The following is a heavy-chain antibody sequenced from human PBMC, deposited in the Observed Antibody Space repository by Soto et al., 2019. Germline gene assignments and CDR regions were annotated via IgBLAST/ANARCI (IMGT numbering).Heavy chain of an antibody. D-gene: IGHD5-18*01. CDR1: GDSITSTFYY. V-gene: IGHV4-39*07. J-gene: IGHJ4*02. CDR3: ARTPWDGYTGYYFDY. CDR2: IYYSGST. Sequence: SETLSLTCSVSGDSITSTFYYWGWIRQPPGKGLEWIGTIYYSGSTYYNPSLKSRVTISVDTSKNQFSLKLSSVTAADTAVYSCARTPWDGYTGYYFDYWGQGTLVTVSS.